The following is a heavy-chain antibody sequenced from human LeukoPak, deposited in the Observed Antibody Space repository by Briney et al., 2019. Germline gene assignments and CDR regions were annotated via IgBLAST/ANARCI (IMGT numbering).Heavy chain of an antibody. J-gene: IGHJ4*02. V-gene: IGHV3-48*01. D-gene: IGHD3-10*01. CDR1: GFTFSTYS. Sequence: QAGGPLRLSCAASGFTFSTYSMNWVRQAPGKGLEWVSYIDTSGTTIYYADSVKGRFTISRDNAKNSLYLQMNSLRAEDTAVYYCARLFVYGSGAEAFDYWGQGALVTVSS. CDR2: IDTSGTTI. CDR3: ARLFVYGSGAEAFDY.